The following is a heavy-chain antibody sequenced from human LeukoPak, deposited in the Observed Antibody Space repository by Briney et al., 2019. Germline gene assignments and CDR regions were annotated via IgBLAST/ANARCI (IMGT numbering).Heavy chain of an antibody. J-gene: IGHJ6*02. Sequence: PSETLSLTCTVSGGSISSYYWSWIRQPPGKGLEWIGYIHYSGNTNYNPSLKSRVTISVDTSKNRFSLKLSSVTAADTAVYYCAKIGIQLGMDVWGQGTTVTVSS. CDR2: IHYSGNT. CDR3: AKIGIQLGMDV. V-gene: IGHV4-59*01. D-gene: IGHD5-18*01. CDR1: GGSISSYY.